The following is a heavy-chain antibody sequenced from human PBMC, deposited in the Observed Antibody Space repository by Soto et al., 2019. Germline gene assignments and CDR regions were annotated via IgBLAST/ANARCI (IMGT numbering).Heavy chain of an antibody. J-gene: IGHJ6*02. D-gene: IGHD1-1*01. V-gene: IGHV4-34*01. CDR3: ARSRNLDV. CDR1: GGSFSENH. CDR2: IQNTGGT. Sequence: QVKVQQWGAGLLKPSETLSLTCAVYGGSFSENHWSWIRQPPGKGLEWIGEIQNTGGTNYSPSLKSRVTISVDRSKNQLSLSLTSVSAADTAVYYCARSRNLDVWGQGTTVIVSS.